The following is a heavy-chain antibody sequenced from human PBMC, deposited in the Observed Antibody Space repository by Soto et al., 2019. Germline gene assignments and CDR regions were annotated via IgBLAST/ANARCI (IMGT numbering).Heavy chain of an antibody. J-gene: IGHJ4*02. CDR2: INAGNGNT. V-gene: IGHV1-3*01. CDR3: ASRYYDFWSGYPTPLDY. CDR1: GYTFTSYA. Sequence: SVKVSFKASGYTFTSYAMHWVRQAPGQRLEWMGWINAGNGNTKYSQKFQGRVTITRDTSASTAYMELSSLRSEDTAVYYCASRYYDFWSGYPTPLDYWGQGTLVTVSS. D-gene: IGHD3-3*01.